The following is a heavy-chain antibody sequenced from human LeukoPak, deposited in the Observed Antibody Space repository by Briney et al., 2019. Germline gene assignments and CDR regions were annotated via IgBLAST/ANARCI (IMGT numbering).Heavy chain of an antibody. D-gene: IGHD1-26*01. J-gene: IGHJ4*02. Sequence: ASVKVSCKASGYIFTGYYMHWVRQAPGQGLEWMGWINPNSGGTNSAQKFQGRVTMTRDTSISTASMELSRLTSDDTAVYYCARHPYSGSYHFDYWGQGTLVTVSS. CDR1: GYIFTGYY. CDR3: ARHPYSGSYHFDY. CDR2: INPNSGGT. V-gene: IGHV1-2*02.